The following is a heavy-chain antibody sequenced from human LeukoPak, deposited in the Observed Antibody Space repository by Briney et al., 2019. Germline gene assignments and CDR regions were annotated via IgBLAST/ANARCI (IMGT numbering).Heavy chain of an antibody. CDR1: GFTFSSYA. CDR2: ISGSGGST. CDR3: AKDFEDIVVVTAIGD. D-gene: IGHD2-21*02. J-gene: IGHJ4*02. Sequence: GGSLRLSCAASGFTFSSYAMSWVRQAPGKGLEWVSAISGSGGSTYYADSVKGRFTISRDNSKNTLYLQMNSLRAEDTAVYYCAKDFEDIVVVTAIGDWGQGTLVTVSS. V-gene: IGHV3-23*01.